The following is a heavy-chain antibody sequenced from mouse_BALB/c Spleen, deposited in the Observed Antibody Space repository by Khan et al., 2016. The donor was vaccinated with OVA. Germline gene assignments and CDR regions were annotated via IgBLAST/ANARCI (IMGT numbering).Heavy chain of an antibody. D-gene: IGHD1-1*01. CDR2: INPYNDGA. V-gene: IGHV1S136*01. CDR1: GYTFTNYI. J-gene: IGHJ3*01. Sequence: VQLQQSGPELVKPGASVKMSCKASGYTFTNYIIHWVKQKPGQGLEWIGYINPYNDGAKYNDKFKDKATLTSDKSSSTASMELSGRTSEDSAVYYCARDYGSSFWFAYWGQGTLVTVSA. CDR3: ARDYGSSFWFAY.